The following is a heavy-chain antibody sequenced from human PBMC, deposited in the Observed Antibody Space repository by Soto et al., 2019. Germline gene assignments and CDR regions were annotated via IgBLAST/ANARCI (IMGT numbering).Heavy chain of an antibody. J-gene: IGHJ5*02. CDR3: AKDKGTVLRFLEWFYGLFDP. D-gene: IGHD3-3*01. CDR1: GFTFSSYA. CDR2: ISGSGGST. Sequence: GGSLRLSCAASGFTFSSYAMSWVRQAPGKGLEWVSAISGSGGSTYYADSVKGRFTISRDNSKNTLYLQMNSLRAEDTAVYYCAKDKGTVLRFLEWFYGLFDPWGQGTLVTVSS. V-gene: IGHV3-23*01.